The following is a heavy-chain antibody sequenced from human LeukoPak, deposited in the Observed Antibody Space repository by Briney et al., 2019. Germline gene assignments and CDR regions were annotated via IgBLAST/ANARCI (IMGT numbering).Heavy chain of an antibody. Sequence: SEPLSLTCTVSGGSIRSYYWSWIRQPAGKGLEWIGRFYTSGSTNYNPSLKSRVTMSVDTSKNQFSLKLSSVTAADTAVYFCARDDYYDSSGYRNAFDIWGQGTVVAVSS. CDR3: ARDDYYDSSGYRNAFDI. J-gene: IGHJ3*02. D-gene: IGHD3-22*01. CDR1: GGSIRSYY. CDR2: FYTSGST. V-gene: IGHV4-4*07.